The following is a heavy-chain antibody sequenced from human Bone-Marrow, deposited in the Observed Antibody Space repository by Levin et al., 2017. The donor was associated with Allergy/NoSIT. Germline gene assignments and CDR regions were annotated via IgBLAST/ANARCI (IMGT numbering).Heavy chain of an antibody. Sequence: GGSLRLSCAASDFTYTNLWMNWVRQAPGKGLEWVGRIRSKAHGGTADYTAPVQGRFSISREDPKYTLYLQMNSLKIEDTALYYCTTGETQYFNYWGQGTLVTVSS. CDR1: DFTYTNLW. V-gene: IGHV3-15*07. CDR3: TTGETQYFNY. J-gene: IGHJ4*02. D-gene: IGHD4-23*01. CDR2: IRSKAHGGTA.